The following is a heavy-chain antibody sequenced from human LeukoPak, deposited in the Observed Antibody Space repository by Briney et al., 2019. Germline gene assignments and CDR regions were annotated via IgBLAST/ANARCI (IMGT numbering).Heavy chain of an antibody. D-gene: IGHD1-1*01. CDR3: TRVRNSNNWWGPLDI. CDR1: GGTFSSYA. CDR2: IIPILGIA. V-gene: IGHV1-69*04. Sequence: SVKVSCKASGGTFSSYAISWVRQAPGQGLEWMGRIIPILGIANCAQKFQGRVTITADKSTSTAYMELSSLRSEDTAVYYCTRVRNSNNWWGPLDIWGQGTMVTVSS. J-gene: IGHJ3*02.